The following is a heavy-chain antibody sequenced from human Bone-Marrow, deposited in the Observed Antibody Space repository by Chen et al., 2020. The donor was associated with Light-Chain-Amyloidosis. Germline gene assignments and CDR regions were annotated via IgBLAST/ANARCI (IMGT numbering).Heavy chain of an antibody. CDR3: SRAIYRYYDLVNFYHYMDV. CDR2: IIETGSA. V-gene: IGHV4-34*12. Sequence: QVQLQEWGTGLLKPSETLSLTCAVYGAPFSNYYWNWVRQAPGKGMEWMGEIIETGSASVNPTLKSRLTMSVKKSKNQISLKLTSVTAADTAVYYCSRAIYRYYDLVNFYHYMDVWGRGTTVTVS. D-gene: IGHD3-3*01. J-gene: IGHJ6*03. CDR1: GAPFSNYY.